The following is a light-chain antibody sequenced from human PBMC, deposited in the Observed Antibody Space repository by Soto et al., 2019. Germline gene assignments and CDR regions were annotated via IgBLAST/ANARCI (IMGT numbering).Light chain of an antibody. CDR1: SSDVGGYNY. Sequence: QSALTQPASVSGTPGQSITLSCIGTSSDVGGYNYVSWYQQHPGKAPKLLIYDVTNRPSGVSNRFSGSKSGNTASLTISGLQAEDEADYYCSSYRSSSPVYVFGPGTKVTVL. CDR2: DVT. CDR3: SSYRSSSPVYV. V-gene: IGLV2-14*03. J-gene: IGLJ1*01.